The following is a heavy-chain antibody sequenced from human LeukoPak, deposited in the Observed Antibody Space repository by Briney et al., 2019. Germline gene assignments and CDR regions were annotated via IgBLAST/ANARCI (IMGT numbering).Heavy chain of an antibody. Sequence: PSETLSLTCAVYGVSFSCYYWSWNRQPAGKGLEWIGRVFTGGSTYYNPSLESRVTMSVDTSKNQFSLNLSSVTSADTAVYFCARGSGVAVGMDVWGQGTTVIVSS. D-gene: IGHD6-19*01. V-gene: IGHV4-59*10. CDR3: ARGSGVAVGMDV. CDR2: VFTGGST. CDR1: GVSFSCYY. J-gene: IGHJ6*02.